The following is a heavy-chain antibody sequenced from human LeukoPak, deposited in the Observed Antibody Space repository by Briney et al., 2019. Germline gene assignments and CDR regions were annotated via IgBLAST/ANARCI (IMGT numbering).Heavy chain of an antibody. Sequence: GGSLRLSCAASGFTFDDYAMHWVRQAPGKGLEWVSGISWNSGSIGYADSVKGRFTISRDNAKNSLYLQMNSLRAEDTALYYCAKEGGPHYYYYGMDVWGQGTTVTVSS. V-gene: IGHV3-9*01. CDR3: AKEGGPHYYYYGMDV. CDR1: GFTFDDYA. J-gene: IGHJ6*02. CDR2: ISWNSGSI.